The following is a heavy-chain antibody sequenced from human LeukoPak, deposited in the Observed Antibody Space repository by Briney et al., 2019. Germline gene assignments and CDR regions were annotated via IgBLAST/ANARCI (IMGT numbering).Heavy chain of an antibody. J-gene: IGHJ6*03. CDR1: GFTFSAYA. V-gene: IGHV3-30*15. CDR3: ARGQLSRRGYHYYMDV. Sequence: GGSLRLSCAASGFTFSAYAMHWVRQAPGKGLEWVAVISEDGSSNYYADSVKGRFTISRDNSKNMLFLEMSSLRAEDTAVNYCARGQLSRRGYHYYMDVWGKGTTVTVSS. CDR2: ISEDGSSN. D-gene: IGHD6-6*01.